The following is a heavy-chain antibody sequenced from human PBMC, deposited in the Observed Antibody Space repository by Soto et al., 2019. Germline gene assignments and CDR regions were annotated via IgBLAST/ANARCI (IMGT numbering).Heavy chain of an antibody. CDR2: INAGNGHT. D-gene: IGHD3-10*01. CDR1: GFTFVMYA. V-gene: IGHV1-3*01. CDR3: ARAGWFAEGYFDF. Sequence: GPSVKVSCKASGFTFVMYAIHWVRQAPGQGLEWMAWINAGNGHTTYSQKFQGRVTITRDTSARTVYMELRSLRFEDTATYYCARAGWFAEGYFDFWGQGTPVTVSS. J-gene: IGHJ4*02.